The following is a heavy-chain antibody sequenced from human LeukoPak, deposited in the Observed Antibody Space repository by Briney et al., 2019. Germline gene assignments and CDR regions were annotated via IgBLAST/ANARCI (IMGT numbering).Heavy chain of an antibody. J-gene: IGHJ4*02. CDR1: GFTFSNAW. D-gene: IGHD3-9*01. Sequence: PGGSLRLSCAASGFTFSNAWMSWVRQAPGKGLEWVGRIKSKTDGGTTDYAAPVKGRFTISRDDSKNTLYLEMNSLKTEDTAVYYCTTPWGMTGYLFDYWGQGTLVTVSS. CDR2: IKSKTDGGTT. CDR3: TTPWGMTGYLFDY. V-gene: IGHV3-15*01.